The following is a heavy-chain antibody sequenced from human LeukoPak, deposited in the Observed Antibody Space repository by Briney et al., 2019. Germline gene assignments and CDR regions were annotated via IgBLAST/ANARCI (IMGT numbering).Heavy chain of an antibody. J-gene: IGHJ4*02. CDR3: ARDGLGDSSNCLGY. CDR2: ISAYNGNT. V-gene: IGHV1-18*01. Sequence: ASVKVSCKASGYTFTSYGISWVRQAPGQGLEWMGWISAYNGNTNYAQKLQGRVTMTTDTSTSTAYMELRSLRSDDTAVYYCARDGLGDSSNCLGYWGQGTLVTVSS. CDR1: GYTFTSYG. D-gene: IGHD6-13*01.